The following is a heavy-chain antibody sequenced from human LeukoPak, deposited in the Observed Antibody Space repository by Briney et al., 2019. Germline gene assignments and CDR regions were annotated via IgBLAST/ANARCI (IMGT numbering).Heavy chain of an antibody. Sequence: GGSLRLSCAASGFTFSSDGMSGGRQAPGKGLEWVSGISGSGGSTYYADSVKGRFTISRDNSKNRLYQQMPSLRAEDTAVYYCAKVSYYDILTGYYYFDYWGQGTLVTVSS. V-gene: IGHV3-23*01. J-gene: IGHJ4*02. D-gene: IGHD3-9*01. CDR3: AKVSYYDILTGYYYFDY. CDR1: GFTFSSDG. CDR2: ISGSGGST.